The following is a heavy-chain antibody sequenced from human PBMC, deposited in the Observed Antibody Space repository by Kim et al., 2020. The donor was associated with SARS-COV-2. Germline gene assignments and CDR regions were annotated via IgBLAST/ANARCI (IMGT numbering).Heavy chain of an antibody. CDR3: TRRKGQGFGGSWSS. CDR1: GYTFSSYW. V-gene: IGHV5-51*01. CDR2: IFPGGSTV. Sequence: GESLKISCQTSGYTFSSYWIGWVRQMPGKGLEWMGIIFPGGSTVKFSPSFEGLVTLSADTSTNTAFLQWPRLRASDSAMYYCTRRKGQGFGGSWSSWGQGTRVTVSS. D-gene: IGHD3-10*01. J-gene: IGHJ5*02.